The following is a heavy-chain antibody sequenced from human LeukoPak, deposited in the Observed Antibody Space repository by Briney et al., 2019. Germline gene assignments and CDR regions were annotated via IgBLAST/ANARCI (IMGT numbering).Heavy chain of an antibody. Sequence: ASVKVSCKASGGTFSSYVISWVRQAPGQGLEWMGGIIPIFGTTNYAQKFQGRVTITRNTSISTAYMELSSLRSEDTAVYYCAREGNGSGSYFTYYYYYYMDVWGKGTTVTVSS. CDR3: AREGNGSGSYFTYYYYYYMDV. V-gene: IGHV1-69*05. J-gene: IGHJ6*03. D-gene: IGHD3-10*01. CDR2: IIPIFGTT. CDR1: GGTFSSYV.